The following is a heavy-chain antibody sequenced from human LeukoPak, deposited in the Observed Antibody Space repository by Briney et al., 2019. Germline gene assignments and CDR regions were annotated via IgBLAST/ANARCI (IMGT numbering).Heavy chain of an antibody. Sequence: GGSLRLSCAASGFTFSSYAMSWVRQAPGKGLEWVSAISGSGGSTYYADSVKGRFTISRDNSKNTLYLQMNSLRAEDTAVYYCAKVSSYYDFWSGYGTFDYWGQGTLVTVSS. CDR1: GFTFSSYA. V-gene: IGHV3-23*01. J-gene: IGHJ4*02. CDR3: AKVSSYYDFWSGYGTFDY. CDR2: ISGSGGST. D-gene: IGHD3-3*01.